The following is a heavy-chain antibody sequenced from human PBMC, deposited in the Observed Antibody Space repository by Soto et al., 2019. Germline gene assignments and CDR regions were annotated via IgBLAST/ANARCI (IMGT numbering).Heavy chain of an antibody. D-gene: IGHD6-19*01. J-gene: IGHJ5*02. CDR3: TRGESIKVYSSGRKVRFDP. CDR1: GFTFGDYA. CDR2: IRSKAYGGTT. Sequence: GGSLRLSCTASGFTFGDYAMSWFRQAPGKGLEWVGFIRSKAYGGTTEYAASVKGRFTISRDDSKSIAYLQMNSLKTEDTAVYYCTRGESIKVYSSGRKVRFDPWGQGTLVTVSS. V-gene: IGHV3-49*03.